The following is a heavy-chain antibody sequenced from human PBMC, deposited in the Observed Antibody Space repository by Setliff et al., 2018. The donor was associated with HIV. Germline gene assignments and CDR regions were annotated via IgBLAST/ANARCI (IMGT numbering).Heavy chain of an antibody. V-gene: IGHV4-59*12. J-gene: IGHJ4*02. Sequence: SETLSLTCTISADSISNFYWSWIRQPPGKALEWIGYIHYSENSNYNPSLKSRVTISVDTSKNQFSLRLTSVTAADTAVYYCARGDYSSGWYIDYWGQGTLVTVSS. CDR1: ADSISNFY. CDR3: ARGDYSSGWYIDY. CDR2: IHYSENS. D-gene: IGHD6-25*01.